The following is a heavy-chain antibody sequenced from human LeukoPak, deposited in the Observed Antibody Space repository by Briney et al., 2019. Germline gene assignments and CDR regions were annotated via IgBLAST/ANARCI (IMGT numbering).Heavy chain of an antibody. CDR3: ATEVVSDY. Sequence: VASLKVSCKASGYTFTGYYMHWVRQAPGQGLEWMGWINPNSGGTNYAQTFQGRVTMTRDTSISTAYMELSRLRSDDTAVYYCATEVVSDYWGQGTLVTVSS. J-gene: IGHJ4*02. D-gene: IGHD2-15*01. CDR1: GYTFTGYY. CDR2: INPNSGGT. V-gene: IGHV1-2*02.